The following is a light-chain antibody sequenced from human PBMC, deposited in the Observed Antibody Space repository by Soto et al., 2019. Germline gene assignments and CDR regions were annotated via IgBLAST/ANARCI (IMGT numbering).Light chain of an antibody. CDR2: GTS. CDR1: HTISSN. V-gene: IGKV3-20*01. CDR3: QQYGSTPT. J-gene: IGKJ1*01. Sequence: EIVLTQSPGTLSFSPGERSTLSCRASHTISSNLAWYQQKPGQAPRLLIYGTSSRATGIPDRFSGSGSGTDFTLTISRLEPEDFAVYYCQQYGSTPTFGQGTKVAIK.